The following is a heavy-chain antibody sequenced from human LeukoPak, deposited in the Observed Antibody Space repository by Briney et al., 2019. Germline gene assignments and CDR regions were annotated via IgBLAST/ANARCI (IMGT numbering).Heavy chain of an antibody. CDR1: GYTFTDYY. Sequence: ASVKVSCKASGYTFTDYYMQWVRQAPGQGLEWMGWIDPNSGGTKYAQKFQGRVTMTRDTSISTVYMELSRLRSDDTAVYYCARLSTTSRHWLAAFDIWGQGTMVTVS. J-gene: IGHJ3*02. V-gene: IGHV1-2*02. CDR3: ARLSTTSRHWLAAFDI. CDR2: IDPNSGGT. D-gene: IGHD3-9*01.